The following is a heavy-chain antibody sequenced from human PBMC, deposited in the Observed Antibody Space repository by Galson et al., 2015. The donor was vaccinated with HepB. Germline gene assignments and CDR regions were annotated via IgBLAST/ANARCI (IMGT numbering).Heavy chain of an antibody. V-gene: IGHV1-24*01. J-gene: IGHJ1*01. CDR2: FDPEDGDT. Sequence: SVKVSCKVSGYTLTELSMHWVRQAPGKGLEWMGGFDPEDGDTIYAQKFQGGLTMTGDTSTDTAYMELSSLRSEDTAVYYCATDVQQWLEPHWGQGTLVTVSS. D-gene: IGHD6-19*01. CDR3: ATDVQQWLEPH. CDR1: GYTLTELS.